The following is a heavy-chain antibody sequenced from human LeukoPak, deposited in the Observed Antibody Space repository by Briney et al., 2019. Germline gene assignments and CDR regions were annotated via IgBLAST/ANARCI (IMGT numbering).Heavy chain of an antibody. V-gene: IGHV4-30-2*01. CDR3: ARSRQASGLFNS. CDR1: GYAITSGGFS. Sequence: SETLSLTCTVSGYAITSGGFSWNWIRQPPGKGLEWIGCIYDRGPAYYNPSLKSRFTISVDRPKNQFFLNVTSLTAADTAVYYCARSRQASGLFNSWGQGTLVTVSS. CDR2: IYDRGPA. J-gene: IGHJ5*01. D-gene: IGHD3-10*01.